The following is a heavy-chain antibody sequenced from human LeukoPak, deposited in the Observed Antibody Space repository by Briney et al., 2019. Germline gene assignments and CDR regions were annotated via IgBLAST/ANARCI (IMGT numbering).Heavy chain of an antibody. Sequence: TGGSLRLSCAASGFIFSDYGMHWVRQAPGKGLEWVAVISYDGSNKYYADSVKGRFTISRDNSKNTLYLQMNSLRAEDTAVYYCAKDRRLAAFDYGGQGTLVTVSS. V-gene: IGHV3-30*18. J-gene: IGHJ4*02. CDR1: GFIFSDYG. CDR2: ISYDGSNK. CDR3: AKDRRLAAFDY. D-gene: IGHD6-25*01.